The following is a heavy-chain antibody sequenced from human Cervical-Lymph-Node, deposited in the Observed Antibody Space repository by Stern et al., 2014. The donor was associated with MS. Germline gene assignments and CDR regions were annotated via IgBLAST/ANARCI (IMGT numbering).Heavy chain of an antibody. Sequence: MQLVESGAEVKKPGSSVKVSCKASGGTFSSYAISWVRQAPGPGLEWMGGIIPIFGTANYAQKFQGRVTITADESTSTAYMELSSLRSEDTAVYYCARERGASWLLPYFDYWGQGTLVTVSS. D-gene: IGHD3-22*01. CDR2: IIPIFGTA. J-gene: IGHJ4*02. CDR1: GGTFSSYA. V-gene: IGHV1-69*01. CDR3: ARERGASWLLPYFDY.